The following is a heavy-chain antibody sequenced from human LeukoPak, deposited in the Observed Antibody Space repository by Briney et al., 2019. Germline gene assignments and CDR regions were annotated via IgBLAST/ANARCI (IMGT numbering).Heavy chain of an antibody. D-gene: IGHD3-22*01. V-gene: IGHV4-30-4*07. CDR2: IYYSGST. CDR3: ARYYYDSSGHDY. CDR1: GGSISSGGYS. J-gene: IGHJ4*02. Sequence: NPSQTLSLTCAVSGGSISSGGYSWSWIRQPPGKGLEWIGSIYYSGSTNYNPSLKSRVTISVDTSKNQFSLKLSSVTAADTAVYYCARYYYDSSGHDYWGQGTLVTVSS.